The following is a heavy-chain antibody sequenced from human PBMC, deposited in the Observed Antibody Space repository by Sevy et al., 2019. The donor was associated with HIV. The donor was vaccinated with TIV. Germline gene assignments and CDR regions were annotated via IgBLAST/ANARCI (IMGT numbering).Heavy chain of an antibody. CDR1: GFTFSSYA. CDR2: ISYDGSNK. J-gene: IGHJ3*02. Sequence: GGSLRLSCAASGFTFSSYAMHWVRQAPGKGLEWVAVISYDGSNKYYADSLKGRFTISRDNSKNTLYLQMNSLRAEDTAVYYCARSDVDSDPFDIWGQGTMVTVSS. D-gene: IGHD5-12*01. V-gene: IGHV3-30-3*01. CDR3: ARSDVDSDPFDI.